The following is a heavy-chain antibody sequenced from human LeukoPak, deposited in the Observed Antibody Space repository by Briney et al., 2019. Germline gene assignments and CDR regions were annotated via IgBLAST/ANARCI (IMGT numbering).Heavy chain of an antibody. D-gene: IGHD5-18*01. CDR3: ARGYSLDY. J-gene: IGHJ4*02. V-gene: IGHV4-39*07. CDR1: GASVSSSDYY. CDR2: LYFSGNP. Sequence: SETLSLTCSVSGASVSSSDYYWGWIRQPPGMRLEWIGNLYFSGNPYYTPSLRGRVTISVDTSKNQFSLNLSSVTAADTAVYYCARGYSLDYWGQGTLVTVSS.